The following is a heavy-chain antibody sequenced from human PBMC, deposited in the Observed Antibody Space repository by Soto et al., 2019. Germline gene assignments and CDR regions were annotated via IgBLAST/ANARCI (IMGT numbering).Heavy chain of an antibody. CDR2: IRYSGNT. Sequence: QVQLQESGPGLVKPAQTLSLTCTVSGASINDGAYYWNWVRQHPEKGLEWIGYIRYSGNTYYNPSLKSRVIISLDTCKNQFSLMLSSVTAADTAMYYCARSNYGDYGAQLDHWGQGTPVTVSS. V-gene: IGHV4-31*03. CDR3: ARSNYGDYGAQLDH. CDR1: GASINDGAYY. J-gene: IGHJ4*02. D-gene: IGHD4-17*01.